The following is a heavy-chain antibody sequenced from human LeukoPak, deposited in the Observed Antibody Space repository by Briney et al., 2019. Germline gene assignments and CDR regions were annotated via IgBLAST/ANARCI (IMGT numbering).Heavy chain of an antibody. Sequence: GGSLRLSCAASGFTFSNAWMIWVRQAPGKGLEWVGRIRSRSGTTDYASPVKGRCTISRDDSANTVYLHMNSLQTEDTAVYYCAADLPGFGSGEMDFWGQGTLVTVSS. V-gene: IGHV3-15*01. D-gene: IGHD3-10*01. CDR1: GFTFSNAW. CDR2: IRSRSGTT. CDR3: AADLPGFGSGEMDF. J-gene: IGHJ4*02.